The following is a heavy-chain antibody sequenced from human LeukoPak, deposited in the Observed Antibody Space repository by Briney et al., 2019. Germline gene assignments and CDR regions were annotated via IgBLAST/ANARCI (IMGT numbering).Heavy chain of an antibody. CDR3: ARALNNYDSSGHY. V-gene: IGHV3-21*01. Sequence: PGGSLRLSCAASGFTFSSYSMNWVRQAPGKGLEWVSSISSSSSYIYHADSVKGRFTISRDNAKNSLYLQMNSLRAEDTAVYYCARALNNYDSSGHYWGQGTLVTVSS. CDR1: GFTFSSYS. J-gene: IGHJ4*02. D-gene: IGHD3-22*01. CDR2: ISSSSSYI.